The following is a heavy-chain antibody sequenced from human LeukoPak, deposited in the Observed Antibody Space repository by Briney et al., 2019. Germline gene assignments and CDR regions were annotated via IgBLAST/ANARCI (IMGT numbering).Heavy chain of an antibody. Sequence: GGSLRLSCAASGFTFSSYSMNWVRQAPGKGLEWVSSISSSSSYIYYADSVKGRFTISRDNAKNSLYLQMNSLRAEDTAVYYCARDEGGSGWYIDHWGQGTLVTVSS. CDR1: GFTFSSYS. CDR3: ARDEGGSGWYIDH. J-gene: IGHJ4*02. CDR2: ISSSSSYI. V-gene: IGHV3-21*01. D-gene: IGHD6-19*01.